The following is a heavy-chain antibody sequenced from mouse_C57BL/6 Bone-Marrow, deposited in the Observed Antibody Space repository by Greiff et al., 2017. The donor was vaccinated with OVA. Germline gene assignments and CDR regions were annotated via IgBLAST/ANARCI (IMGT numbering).Heavy chain of an antibody. Sequence: QVQLQQSGAELARPGASVKLSCKASGYTFTSYGISWVKQRPGQGLEWIGEMYPRSGNNYYNEKFKGKATLTADKSSSTAYMELRSLTSEDAAVYFCARVLKDFDYWGQGTTLTVSS. D-gene: IGHD1-3*01. J-gene: IGHJ2*01. V-gene: IGHV1-81*01. CDR1: GYTFTSYG. CDR3: ARVLKDFDY. CDR2: MYPRSGNN.